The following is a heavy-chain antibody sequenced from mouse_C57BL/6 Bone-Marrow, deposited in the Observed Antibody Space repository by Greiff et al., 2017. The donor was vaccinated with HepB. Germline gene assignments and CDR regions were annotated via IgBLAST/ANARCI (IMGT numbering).Heavy chain of an antibody. CDR2: IDPENGDT. V-gene: IGHV14-4*01. CDR3: TRWDEGFAY. Sequence: EVQLQQSGAELVRPGASVKLSCTASGFNIKDDYMHWVKQRPEQGLEWIGWIDPENGDTEYASKFQGKATITADTSSNTAYLQLSSLTSEDTAVYYCTRWDEGFAYWGQGTLVTVSA. CDR1: GFNIKDDY. J-gene: IGHJ3*01. D-gene: IGHD4-1*01.